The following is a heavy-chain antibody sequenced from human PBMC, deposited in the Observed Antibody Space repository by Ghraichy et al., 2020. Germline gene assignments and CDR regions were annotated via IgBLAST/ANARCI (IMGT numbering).Heavy chain of an antibody. CDR2: INHSGST. CDR3: ARGPHQGTHGDPDRIVGATMG. CDR1: GGSFSGYY. V-gene: IGHV4-34*01. Sequence: SETLSLTCAVYGGSFSGYYWSWIRQPPGKGLEWIGEINHSGSTNYNPSLKSRVTISVDTSKNQFSLKLSSVTAADTAVYYCARGPHQGTHGDPDRIVGATMGWGQGTLVTVSS. D-gene: IGHD1-26*01. J-gene: IGHJ4*02.